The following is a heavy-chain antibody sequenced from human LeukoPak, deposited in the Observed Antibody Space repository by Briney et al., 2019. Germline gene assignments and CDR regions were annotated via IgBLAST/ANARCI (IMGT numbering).Heavy chain of an antibody. CDR3: ALGDIGSVDS. CDR2: IDPNSGDT. CDR1: RDTPIKTY. Sequence: GASVKVSCKQPRDTPIKTYIRWERQAPGQGLEWMGWIDPNSGDTNYAQKFQGRVTMTRNTSISTAYVELSRLRSDDTAVYYCALGDIGSVDSWGQGTLVTVSS. V-gene: IGHV1-2*02. D-gene: IGHD4-17*01. J-gene: IGHJ4*02.